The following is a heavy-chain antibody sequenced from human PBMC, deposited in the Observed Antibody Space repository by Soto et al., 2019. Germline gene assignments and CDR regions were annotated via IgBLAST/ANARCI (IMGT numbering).Heavy chain of an antibody. CDR1: GYTFTNSD. D-gene: IGHD2-15*01. J-gene: IGHJ4*02. CDR2: MSPDSGHA. V-gene: IGHV1-8*01. CDR3: ARRPHCSGGICYYGLDN. Sequence: QVPLVQSGAEVKKPGASVKVSCKASGYTFTNSDINWVRQAPGQGLEWMGWMSPDSGHAAYAQKFQGRVTLTTSTSTSTVYMEMRSLGSEDTAVYYCARRPHCSGGICYYGLDNWGQGTLVTVSS.